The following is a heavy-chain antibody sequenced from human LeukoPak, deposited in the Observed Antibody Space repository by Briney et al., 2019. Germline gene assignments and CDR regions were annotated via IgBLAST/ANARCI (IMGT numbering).Heavy chain of an antibody. V-gene: IGHV4-59*12. CDR2: IYYSGST. D-gene: IGHD3-9*01. Sequence: SETLSLTCTVSGGSISSYYWSWIRQPPGKGLEWIGYIYYSGSTNYNPSLKSRVTISVDTSKNQFSLRLSSVTAADTAVHYCARGIRYNYIDYWGQGTLVTVSS. CDR1: GGSISSYY. CDR3: ARGIRYNYIDY. J-gene: IGHJ4*02.